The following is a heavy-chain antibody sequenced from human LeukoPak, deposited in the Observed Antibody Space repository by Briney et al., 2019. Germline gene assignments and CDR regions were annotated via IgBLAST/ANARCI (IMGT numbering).Heavy chain of an antibody. J-gene: IGHJ4*02. CDR1: GGSFSGFY. CDR2: ISHSGTT. V-gene: IGHV4-34*01. CDR3: ARGGLDTTRGGYFDY. D-gene: IGHD5-18*01. Sequence: SETLSLTCAVYGGSFSGFYWSWIRQPPGQGLEWIGEISHSGTTYFNPSLKSRVTVSVDTSKSQFSLRLSSVTAADTAVYYCARGGLDTTRGGYFDYWGQGIRVTVSS.